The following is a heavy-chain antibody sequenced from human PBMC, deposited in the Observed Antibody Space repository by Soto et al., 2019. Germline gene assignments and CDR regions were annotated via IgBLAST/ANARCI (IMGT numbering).Heavy chain of an antibody. CDR3: ARAHSSSWYGDAFDI. D-gene: IGHD6-13*01. Sequence: QVQLQESGPGLVKPSQTLSLTCIVSGCSISSGGYHWSWIRQHPGKGLEWIGNIYYSGSTYYNPSLKSRVTISVDTSKNQFSLKLNSVTAADTAVYYCARAHSSSWYGDAFDIWGQGTMVTVSS. CDR2: IYYSGST. V-gene: IGHV4-31*03. J-gene: IGHJ3*02. CDR1: GCSISSGGYH.